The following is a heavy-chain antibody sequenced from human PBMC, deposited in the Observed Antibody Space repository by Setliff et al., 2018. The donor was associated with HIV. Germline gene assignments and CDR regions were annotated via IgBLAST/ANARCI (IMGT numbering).Heavy chain of an antibody. CDR3: ARGLATVATNWFDP. V-gene: IGHV4-34*01. J-gene: IGHJ5*02. CDR1: GGSFSGYY. D-gene: IGHD4-17*01. Sequence: ETLSLTCAVHGGSFSGYYWSWIRQPPGKGLEWIGEINHSGSTNYNPSLKSRVTISVDTSKNQFSLKLSSVTAADTAVYYCARGLATVATNWFDPWGQGTLVTVTS. CDR2: INHSGST.